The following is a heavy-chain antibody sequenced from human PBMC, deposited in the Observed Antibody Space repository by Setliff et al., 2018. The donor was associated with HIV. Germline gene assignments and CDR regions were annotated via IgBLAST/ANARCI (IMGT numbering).Heavy chain of an antibody. Sequence: KASGYIFTDYYIHWVRQAPGQGLEWMGRINPNSGGINYAQNFQGRVTMTRDTSISTAYMELSSLTSDDTALYYCARCPSNHMTEAGKKTIYYHYMDVWGKGTTVTVSS. D-gene: IGHD6-13*01. CDR2: INPNSGGI. CDR3: ARCPSNHMTEAGKKTIYYHYMDV. V-gene: IGHV1-2*06. CDR1: GYIFTDYY. J-gene: IGHJ6*03.